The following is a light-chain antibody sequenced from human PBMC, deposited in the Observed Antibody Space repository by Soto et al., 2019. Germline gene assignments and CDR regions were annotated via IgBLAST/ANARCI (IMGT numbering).Light chain of an antibody. V-gene: IGKV1-5*03. Sequence: DIRISQSPPTLSAYTGDRVTXTCRASQSISRWLTWHQQKPGKAPKLLIYEASILESGVPSRFCASGSGTEFTLTISSLQPDDFATYYCQHYNSYSEAFGQGTKVDIK. CDR2: EAS. J-gene: IGKJ1*01. CDR3: QHYNSYSEA. CDR1: QSISRW.